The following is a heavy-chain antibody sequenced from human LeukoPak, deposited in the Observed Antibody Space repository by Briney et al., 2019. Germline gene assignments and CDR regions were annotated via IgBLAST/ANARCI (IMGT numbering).Heavy chain of an antibody. CDR1: GGTFSSYA. CDR2: IIPIFGTA. D-gene: IGHD5-12*01. V-gene: IGHV1-69*01. CDR3: ARDPGYYDYNWFDP. J-gene: IGHJ5*02. Sequence: SAKVSCKASGGTFSSYAISWVRQAPGQGLEWMGGIIPIFGTANYAQKFQGRVTITADESTSTAYTELSSLRSEDTAVYYCARDPGYYDYNWFDPWGQGTLVTVSS.